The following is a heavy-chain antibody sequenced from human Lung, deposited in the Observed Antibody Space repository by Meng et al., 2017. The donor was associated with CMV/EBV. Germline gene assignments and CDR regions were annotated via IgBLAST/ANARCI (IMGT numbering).Heavy chain of an antibody. Sequence: QVQLQESGPGLVKPSEPLSLTCTASGGSISSYYWSWIRQPPGKGLEWIGYIYYSGSTNYNPSLKSRVTISVDTSKNQFSLKLSSVTAADTAVYYCAREEGIGGFDPWGQGTLVTVSS. CDR3: AREEGIGGFDP. CDR1: GGSISSYY. D-gene: IGHD3-10*01. V-gene: IGHV4-59*01. CDR2: IYYSGST. J-gene: IGHJ5*02.